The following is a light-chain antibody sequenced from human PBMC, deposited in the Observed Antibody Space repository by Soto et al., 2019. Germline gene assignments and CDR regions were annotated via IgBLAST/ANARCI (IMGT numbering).Light chain of an antibody. CDR1: DSNIGNDH. J-gene: IGLJ3*02. CDR3: GTWDSGLSAGV. CDR2: ENN. V-gene: IGLV1-51*02. Sequence: QSVLTQPPSVSAAPGQKVTISCSGSDSNIGNDHVSWYQQFPGTAPKLLIYENNKRPSGIPVRFSGSKSGTSATLDITGLQTGDEADYYCGTWDSGLSAGVIGGGTKVTVL.